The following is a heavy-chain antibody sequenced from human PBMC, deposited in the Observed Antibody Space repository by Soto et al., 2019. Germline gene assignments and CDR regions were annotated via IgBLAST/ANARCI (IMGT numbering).Heavy chain of an antibody. CDR3: ARDLGMVATGRGY. CDR2: ISSSSSYI. Sequence: EVQLVESGGGLVKPGGSLRLSCAASGFTFSSYSMNWVRQAPGPGLEWVSSISSSSSYIYYADSVKGRFTISRDNAKNSLYLQMNSLRAEDTAVYYCARDLGMVATGRGYWGQGTLVTVSS. V-gene: IGHV3-21*01. D-gene: IGHD5-12*01. CDR1: GFTFSSYS. J-gene: IGHJ4*02.